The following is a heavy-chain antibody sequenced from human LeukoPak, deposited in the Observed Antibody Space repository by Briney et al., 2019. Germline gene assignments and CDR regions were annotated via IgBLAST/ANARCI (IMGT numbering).Heavy chain of an antibody. Sequence: GGSLRLSCAASGFTFDDYGVSWVRQAPGKGLVWVSGINWYGGSTGYADSVKGRFTISRDNAKNSLYLQMNSLRAEDTALYYCARAGDSSDYYLDGAFDIWGQGTMVTVSS. CDR2: INWYGGST. J-gene: IGHJ3*02. CDR3: ARAGDSSDYYLDGAFDI. V-gene: IGHV3-20*04. D-gene: IGHD3-22*01. CDR1: GFTFDDYG.